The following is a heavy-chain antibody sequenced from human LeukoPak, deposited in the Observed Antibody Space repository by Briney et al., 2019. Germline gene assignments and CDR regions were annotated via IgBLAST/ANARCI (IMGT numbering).Heavy chain of an antibody. CDR2: ISSSGTTI. Sequence: SGGSQRLSCAASGFTFSSYEMNWVRQAPGKGLEWVSYISSSGTTIHYADSVKGRFTISRDNAKNSVYLQMNSLRVEDTAVYYCARVRYQTADYWGQGTLVTVSS. J-gene: IGHJ4*02. CDR1: GFTFSSYE. CDR3: ARVRYQTADY. D-gene: IGHD3-16*02. V-gene: IGHV3-48*03.